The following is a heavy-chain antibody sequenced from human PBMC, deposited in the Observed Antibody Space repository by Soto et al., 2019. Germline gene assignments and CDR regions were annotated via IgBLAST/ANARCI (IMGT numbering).Heavy chain of an antibody. Sequence: SETLSLTCAVSGFSISSTYYWGWIRQPPGKGLEWLGITSRSGGTYYNSSLMGRVTISLDTSKNQFSLNLRSVTAADTAVYHCASEVSSTDGMDVWGQGTTVTVSS. D-gene: IGHD2-15*01. V-gene: IGHV4-38-2*01. CDR3: ASEVSSTDGMDV. CDR2: TSRSGGT. J-gene: IGHJ6*02. CDR1: GFSISSTYY.